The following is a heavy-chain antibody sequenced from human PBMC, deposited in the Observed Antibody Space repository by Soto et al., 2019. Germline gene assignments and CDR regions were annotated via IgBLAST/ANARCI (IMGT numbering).Heavy chain of an antibody. Sequence: GGSLRLSCAASGFTFSSYAMSWVRQAPGKGLEWVSAISGSGGSTYYADSVKGRFTISRKNSKNTLYLQMNSLRAEDTAGYYCAKDPAPSGYKAPAPGSSSWYEPWDYRGQGTLVTVSS. J-gene: IGHJ4*02. D-gene: IGHD6-13*01. CDR2: ISGSGGST. V-gene: IGHV3-23*01. CDR3: AKDPAPSGYKAPAPGSSSWYEPWDY. CDR1: GFTFSSYA.